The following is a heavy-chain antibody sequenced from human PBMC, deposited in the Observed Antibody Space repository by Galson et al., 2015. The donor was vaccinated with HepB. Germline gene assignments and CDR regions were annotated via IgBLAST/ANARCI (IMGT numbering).Heavy chain of an antibody. D-gene: IGHD3-9*01. Sequence: SLRLSCAASGFTFSSYGMHWVRQAPGKGLEWVAVISYDGTNKYYADSVKGRFTISRDNSKNTLYLQMNSLRAEDTAVYYCAKILRYFDWVLIDYFDYWGQGTLVTVSS. CDR1: GFTFSSYG. CDR3: AKILRYFDWVLIDYFDY. CDR2: ISYDGTNK. J-gene: IGHJ4*02. V-gene: IGHV3-30*18.